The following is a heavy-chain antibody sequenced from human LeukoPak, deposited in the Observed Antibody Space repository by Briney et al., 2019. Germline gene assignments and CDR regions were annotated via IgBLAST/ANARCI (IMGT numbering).Heavy chain of an antibody. V-gene: IGHV2-70*17. CDR1: GFSLSAFGMS. CDR3: ARISGSGWYAFDY. D-gene: IGHD6-19*01. Sequence: SGPALVKPTQTLTLACTFSGFSLSAFGMSVSWLRQPPGKALEWLGRIDWDDDKFYNTSLKIRLTISKDTSKNQVVFTMTNMDPVDTATYYCARISGSGWYAFDYWAREPWSPSPQ. CDR2: IDWDDDK. J-gene: IGHJ4*02.